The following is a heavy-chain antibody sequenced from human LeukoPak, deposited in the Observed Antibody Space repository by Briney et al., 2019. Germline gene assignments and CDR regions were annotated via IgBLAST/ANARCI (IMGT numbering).Heavy chain of an antibody. Sequence: GGSLRLSCAASGFTLSSYEMHWVRQAPGKGLEWVSYISSSGSTIYYADSVKGRFTISRDNAKNSLDLQMNSLRAEDTAVYYCARDYGGSSPFDFWGQGTLVIVSS. V-gene: IGHV3-48*03. CDR3: ARDYGGSSPFDF. CDR2: ISSSGSTI. D-gene: IGHD4-23*01. CDR1: GFTLSSYE. J-gene: IGHJ4*02.